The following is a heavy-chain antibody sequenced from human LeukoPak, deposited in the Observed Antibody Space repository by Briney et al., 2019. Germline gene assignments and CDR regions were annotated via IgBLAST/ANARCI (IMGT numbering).Heavy chain of an antibody. Sequence: GGSLTLSCAASGFTFSVYWMSWVRQAPGKGLEWVANIKQDGSETHYVASVKGRFTISRDNVKSSLYLQMSSLRGDDTAVYYCARLTNRYFDLWGRGTLVSASS. CDR2: IKQDGSET. J-gene: IGHJ2*01. D-gene: IGHD4/OR15-4a*01. V-gene: IGHV3-7*01. CDR1: GFTFSVYW. CDR3: ARLTNRYFDL.